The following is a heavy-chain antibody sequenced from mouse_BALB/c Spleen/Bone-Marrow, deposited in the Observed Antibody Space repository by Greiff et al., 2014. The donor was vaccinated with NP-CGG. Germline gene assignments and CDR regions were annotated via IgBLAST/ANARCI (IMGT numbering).Heavy chain of an antibody. D-gene: IGHD1-1*01. J-gene: IGHJ4*01. CDR1: GYTFTDYW. CDR2: IYPGG. V-gene: IGHV1-63*02. CDR3: ARIYGSSIYYAMDY. Sequence: QVQLQQSGTELVRPGTSVKISCKTSGYTFTDYWLGWVKQRPGHGLEWMGDIYPGGEKFKGKATLTADTSSSTAYMQLSSLTSEDSAVYFCARIYGSSIYYAMDYWGQGTSVTVSS.